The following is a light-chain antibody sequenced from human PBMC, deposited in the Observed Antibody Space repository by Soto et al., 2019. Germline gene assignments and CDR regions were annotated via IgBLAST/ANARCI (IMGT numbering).Light chain of an antibody. J-gene: IGLJ2*01. Sequence: QSALTQPASVSGSPGQSITISCIGTSSDLGSYNVVSWYQQHPGKAPKLMIYEGTKRPSGISNRFSGSTSGNTASLTISGLQAEDEGDYHCCSFGGPYVVFGGGTQLTVL. CDR3: CSFGGPYVV. CDR1: SSDLGSYNV. V-gene: IGLV2-23*01. CDR2: EGT.